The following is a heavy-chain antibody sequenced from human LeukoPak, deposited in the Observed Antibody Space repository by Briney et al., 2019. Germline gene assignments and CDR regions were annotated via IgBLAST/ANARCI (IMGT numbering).Heavy chain of an antibody. D-gene: IGHD5-24*01. Sequence: GGSLRLSCAASGFTFSIYAMHWVREAPGKGLEGVAVISYDGSNKYYADSVKGRFTISRDNSKNTLYLQMNSLRAEDTAVYYCARALSGEMATEYYFDYWGQGTLVTVSS. CDR2: ISYDGSNK. CDR1: GFTFSIYA. CDR3: ARALSGEMATEYYFDY. J-gene: IGHJ4*02. V-gene: IGHV3-30*01.